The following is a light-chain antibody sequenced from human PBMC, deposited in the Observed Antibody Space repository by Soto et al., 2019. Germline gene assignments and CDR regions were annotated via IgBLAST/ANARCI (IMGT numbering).Light chain of an antibody. CDR1: QGVSKW. V-gene: IGKV1-12*01. Sequence: DIQLTQSPSSLSASVGDRVTITCRASQGVSKWLAWYQQKPGKAPILLIHGASSLQSGVPSRFSGSGSGTDFTLTITSLQPEDIATYSCQQANSFPLTFGQETRLDIK. CDR2: GAS. CDR3: QQANSFPLT. J-gene: IGKJ5*01.